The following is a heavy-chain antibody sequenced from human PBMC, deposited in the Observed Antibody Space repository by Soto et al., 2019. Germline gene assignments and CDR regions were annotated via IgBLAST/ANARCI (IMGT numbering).Heavy chain of an antibody. V-gene: IGHV3-23*01. CDR1: GFSFSTYA. CDR3: AKVGGSGWFDAFDI. CDR2: ISGSGGST. J-gene: IGHJ3*02. Sequence: GSLRLSCAASGFSFSTYALSWVRQAPGKGLDWVSVISGSGGSTDYAGSVKGRFTISRDNSKNALFLQMNSLRAGDTALYYCAKVGGSGWFDAFDIWGQGTMVTVSS. D-gene: IGHD6-19*01.